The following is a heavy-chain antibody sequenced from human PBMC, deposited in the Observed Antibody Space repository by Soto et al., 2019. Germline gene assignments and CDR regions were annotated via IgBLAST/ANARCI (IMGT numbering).Heavy chain of an antibody. V-gene: IGHV1-2*04. J-gene: IGHJ6*02. CDR2: INPNSGGT. Sequence: ASVKVSCKASGYTFTGYYMHWVRQAPGQGLEWMGWINPNSGGTNYAQKFQGWVTMTRDTSISTAYMELSRLRSDDTAVYYCARDIGRIVVVPAAIPGMDVWGHGTKVTVSS. CDR3: ARDIGRIVVVPAAIPGMDV. CDR1: GYTFTGYY. D-gene: IGHD2-2*01.